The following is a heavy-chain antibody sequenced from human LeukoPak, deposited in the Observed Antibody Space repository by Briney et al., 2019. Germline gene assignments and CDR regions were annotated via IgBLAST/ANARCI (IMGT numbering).Heavy chain of an antibody. Sequence: GGSLRLSCAASGFTFSTYWMTWVRQAPGKGLEWVANIKQDGSDKYYVDSVKGRFTISRDNSKNTLYLQMNSLRAEDTAVYYCAKVRTYYYASGSYPPIDYWGQGTLVTVSS. CDR3: AKVRTYYYASGSYPPIDY. D-gene: IGHD3-10*01. J-gene: IGHJ4*02. CDR2: IKQDGSDK. CDR1: GFTFSTYW. V-gene: IGHV3-7*03.